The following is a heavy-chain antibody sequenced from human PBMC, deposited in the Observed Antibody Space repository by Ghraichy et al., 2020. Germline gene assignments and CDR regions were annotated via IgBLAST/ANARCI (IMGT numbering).Heavy chain of an antibody. CDR1: GFNFRKSP. V-gene: IGHV3-23*01. Sequence: GESLNISCATSGFNFRKSPMSWIRQAPGKGLEWVSTFGDDGRSTFYAESVKGRFTISRDYSKNTLYLQMNSLRAEDAALYYCATESVTGLTGPDYWGQGTLVSVSS. CDR3: ATESVTGLTGPDY. J-gene: IGHJ4*02. CDR2: FGDDGRST. D-gene: IGHD3-9*01.